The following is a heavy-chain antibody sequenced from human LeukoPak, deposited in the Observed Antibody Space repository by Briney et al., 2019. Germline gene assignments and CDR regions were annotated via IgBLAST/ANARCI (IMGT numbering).Heavy chain of an antibody. CDR1: GFTFSNYA. D-gene: IGHD6-13*01. Sequence: GRSLRLSCAASGFTFSNYAMHWVRQAPGKGLEWVAVVSYDGSNKYYADSVKGRFTISRDNSKNTLYLQMNSLRAEDTAVYYCARGGSSWYAVWFDPWGQGTLVTVSS. V-gene: IGHV3-30-3*01. CDR3: ARGGSSWYAVWFDP. CDR2: VSYDGSNK. J-gene: IGHJ5*02.